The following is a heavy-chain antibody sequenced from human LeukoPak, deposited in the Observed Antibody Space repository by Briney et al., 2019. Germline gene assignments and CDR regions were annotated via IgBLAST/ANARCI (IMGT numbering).Heavy chain of an antibody. CDR3: ARLRSGSQIFDY. V-gene: IGHV3-48*04. J-gene: IGHJ4*02. CDR1: GFTFSSYS. Sequence: GGSLRLSCAASGFTFSSYSMNWVRQAPGKGLEWVSYIRSSSSTIYYADSVKGRFTISRDNAKNSLYLQMNSLRAKDTAVYYCARLRSGSQIFDYWGQGTLVTVSS. D-gene: IGHD3-10*01. CDR2: IRSSSSTI.